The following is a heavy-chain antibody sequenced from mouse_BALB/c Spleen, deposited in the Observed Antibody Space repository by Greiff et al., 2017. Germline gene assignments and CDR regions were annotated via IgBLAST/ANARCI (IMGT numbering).Heavy chain of an antibody. CDR3: AKGYDGAAMDY. V-gene: IGHV2-9*01. CDR1: GFSLTSYG. Sequence: VKLMESGPGLVAPSQSLSITCTVSGFSLTSYGVHWVRQPPGKGLEWLGVIWGGGSTYYNSALKSRLSISKDNSKSQVFLKMNSLQTDDTAMYYCAKGYDGAAMDYWGQGTSVTVSS. CDR2: IWGGGST. D-gene: IGHD2-14*01. J-gene: IGHJ4*01.